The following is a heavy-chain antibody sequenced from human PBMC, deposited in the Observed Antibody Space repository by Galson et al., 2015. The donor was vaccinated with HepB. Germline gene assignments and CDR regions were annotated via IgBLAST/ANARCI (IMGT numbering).Heavy chain of an antibody. CDR2: IYYSGST. CDR1: GGSISSYY. D-gene: IGHD5-12*01. V-gene: IGHV4-59*01. Sequence: SETLSLTCTVSGGSISSYYWSWIRQPPGKGLEWIGYIYYSGSTNYNPSPKSRVTISVDTSKNQFSLKLSSVTAADTAVYYCARSVDIVEYYFDYWGQGTLVTVSS. J-gene: IGHJ4*02. CDR3: ARSVDIVEYYFDY.